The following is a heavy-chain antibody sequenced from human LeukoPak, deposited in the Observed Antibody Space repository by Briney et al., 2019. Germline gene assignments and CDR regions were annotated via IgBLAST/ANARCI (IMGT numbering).Heavy chain of an antibody. Sequence: AASVKVSCKASGYTFTGYYMHWVRQAPGQGLEWMGWINPNSGGTNYAQKFQGRVTMTRDTSISTAYMELSRLRSDDTAVYYCARGSQGYYYDSRYYYYYYMDVWGKGTTVTVSS. J-gene: IGHJ6*03. CDR1: GYTFTGYY. CDR3: ARGSQGYYYDSRYYYYYYMDV. D-gene: IGHD3-22*01. CDR2: INPNSGGT. V-gene: IGHV1-2*02.